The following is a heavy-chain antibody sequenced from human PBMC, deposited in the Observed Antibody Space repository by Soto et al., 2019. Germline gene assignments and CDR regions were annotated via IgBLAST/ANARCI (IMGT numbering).Heavy chain of an antibody. V-gene: IGHV3-30*18. Sequence: QVQLVESGGGVVQPGRSLRLSCAASGFTFSSYGMHWVRQAPGKGLEWVAVISYDGSNKYYADSVKGRFTISRDNSKNTLYLQMSSLRAEDTAVYYCAKDLVYWGQGTLVTVSS. CDR3: AKDLVY. J-gene: IGHJ4*02. CDR1: GFTFSSYG. CDR2: ISYDGSNK.